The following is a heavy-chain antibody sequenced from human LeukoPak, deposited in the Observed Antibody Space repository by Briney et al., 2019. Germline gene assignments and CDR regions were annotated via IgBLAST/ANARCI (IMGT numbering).Heavy chain of an antibody. CDR1: GFTFSTYS. Sequence: GGSLRLSCAASGFTFSTYSMSWVRQSPGKGLEWVSYITTSSSTISYADSVKGRFTISRDSAKNSLYLQMNSLRDEDTAVFYCARGYCTGGTCYFDYWGRGTLVTVSS. CDR3: ARGYCTGGTCYFDY. CDR2: ITTSSSTI. V-gene: IGHV3-48*02. D-gene: IGHD2-8*02. J-gene: IGHJ4*02.